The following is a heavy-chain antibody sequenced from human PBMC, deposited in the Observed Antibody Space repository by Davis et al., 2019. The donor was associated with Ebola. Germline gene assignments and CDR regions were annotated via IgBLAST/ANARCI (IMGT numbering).Heavy chain of an antibody. V-gene: IGHV6-1*01. D-gene: IGHD5-12*01. CDR1: GDSVSISSGG. CDR3: ARGWLRTGFDY. J-gene: IGHJ4*02. Sequence: HSQTLSLTCAVSGDSVSISSGGYNWIRQSPSRGLEWLGRTYYSSKWYNDYAVSVKSRITINPDTAKNQFSLHLNSVTPEDTAVYYCARGWLRTGFDYWGQGTLVTVSS. CDR2: TYYSSKWYN.